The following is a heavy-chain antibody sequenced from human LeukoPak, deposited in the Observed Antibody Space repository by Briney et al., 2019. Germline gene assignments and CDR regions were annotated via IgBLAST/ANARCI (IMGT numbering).Heavy chain of an antibody. CDR2: VSPYSGDT. CDR1: VYTFTGHY. D-gene: IGHD6-13*01. V-gene: IGHV1-2*02. Sequence: SSVKVSFKASVYTFTGHYMHWVRQAPGQGLEWMGWVSPYSGDTNYAQNFVGRVTKNRDTSTSTVYMELSRLTSDDTAVYFCARVRKEAAGRGLDYWCQGTPVTVSS. CDR3: ARVRKEAAGRGLDY. J-gene: IGHJ4*02.